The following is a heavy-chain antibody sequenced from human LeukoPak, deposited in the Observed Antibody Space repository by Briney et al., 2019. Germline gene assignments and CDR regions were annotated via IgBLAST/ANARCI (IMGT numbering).Heavy chain of an antibody. CDR1: GFTFSSYA. CDR2: ISGSGGST. Sequence: PGGSLRLSCAAFGFTFSSYAMSWVRQAPGKGLEWVSAISGSGGSTYYADSVRGRFTISRDNSKNTLYLQMNSLRAEDTAVYYCAKVWIVSPDYWGQGTLVTVSS. J-gene: IGHJ4*02. CDR3: AKVWIVSPDY. V-gene: IGHV3-23*01. D-gene: IGHD3-22*01.